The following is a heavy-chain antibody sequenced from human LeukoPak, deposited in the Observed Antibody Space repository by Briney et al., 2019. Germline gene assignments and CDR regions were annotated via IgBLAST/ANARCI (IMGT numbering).Heavy chain of an antibody. Sequence: SETLSLTCTVSGGSISSTTYYWDWIRQPPGKGLEWIGTIYYSGSTYYNPSLKSRVTISVDTSKNQFSLKLSSVTAADTAVYYCARGGYSGYKIDYWGQGTLVTVSS. V-gene: IGHV4-39*07. D-gene: IGHD5-12*01. CDR1: GGSISSTTYY. CDR2: IYYSGST. J-gene: IGHJ4*02. CDR3: ARGGYSGYKIDY.